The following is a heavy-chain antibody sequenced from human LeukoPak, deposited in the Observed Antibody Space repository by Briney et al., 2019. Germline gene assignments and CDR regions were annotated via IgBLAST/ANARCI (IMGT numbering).Heavy chain of an antibody. CDR3: TSIPGYGSSFIGAFDI. CDR2: IRSKANSYAT. Sequence: PGGSLRLSCAASGFTFSGSAMHWVRQASGKGLEWVGRIRSKANSYATAYAASVKGRFTISRDDSKNTAYLQMNSLKTEDTAVYYCTSIPGYGSSFIGAFDIWGQGTMVTVSS. CDR1: GFTFSGSA. D-gene: IGHD6-6*01. J-gene: IGHJ3*02. V-gene: IGHV3-73*01.